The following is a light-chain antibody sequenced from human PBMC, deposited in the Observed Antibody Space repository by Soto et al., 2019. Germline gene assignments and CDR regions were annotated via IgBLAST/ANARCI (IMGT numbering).Light chain of an antibody. J-gene: IGKJ5*01. CDR2: KAS. CDR1: QTISSW. Sequence: DIQMTQSPSTLSGSVGDRVTITCRASQTISSWLAWYQQKPGKAPKLLIYKASTLKSGVPSRFSGSGSGTEFTLTISSLQPDDFATYYCQHLINYPITFGQGKRLEIK. CDR3: QHLINYPIT. V-gene: IGKV1-5*03.